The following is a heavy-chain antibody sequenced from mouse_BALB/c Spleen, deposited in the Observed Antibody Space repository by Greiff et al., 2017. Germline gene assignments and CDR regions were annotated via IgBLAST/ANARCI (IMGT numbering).Heavy chain of an antibody. CDR3: ARRITTVVTYYFDY. CDR2: ISYSGST. J-gene: IGHJ2*01. D-gene: IGHD1-1*01. CDR1: GYSITSDYA. Sequence: DVKLVESGPGLVKPSQSLSLTCTVTGYSITSDYAWNWIRQFPGNKLEWMGYISYSGSTSYNPSLKSRISITRDTSKNQFFLQLNSVTTEDTATYYCARRITTVVTYYFDYWGQGTTLTVSS. V-gene: IGHV3-2*02.